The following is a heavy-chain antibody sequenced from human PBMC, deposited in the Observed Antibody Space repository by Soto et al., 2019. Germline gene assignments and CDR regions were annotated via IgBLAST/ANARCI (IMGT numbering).Heavy chain of an antibody. Sequence: GGCLRLSCAASGFTFSSYAMTWVRQDPGKGLEWVSGISGSGGSTYYADSVKGRFTISRDNSKNTLYLQMNSLRAEDTAVYYCAKDRVRSSSWNLGDYWGQGTLVTVSS. D-gene: IGHD2-2*01. CDR2: ISGSGGST. CDR3: AKDRVRSSSWNLGDY. V-gene: IGHV3-23*01. CDR1: GFTFSSYA. J-gene: IGHJ4*02.